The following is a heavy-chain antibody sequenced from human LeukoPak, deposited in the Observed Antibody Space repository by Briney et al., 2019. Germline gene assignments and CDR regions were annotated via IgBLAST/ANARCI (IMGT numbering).Heavy chain of an antibody. Sequence: GGSLRLSCAASGFTFSSYGLHWVRQAPGKGREWGAVIWYDGSNKYYADSVKGRFTISRDNSKNTLYLQMNSLRAEDTAVYYCAREALRLAAGSPLDYWGQGTLVTVSS. D-gene: IGHD3-16*01. V-gene: IGHV3-33*01. CDR3: AREALRLAAGSPLDY. CDR2: IWYDGSNK. CDR1: GFTFSSYG. J-gene: IGHJ4*02.